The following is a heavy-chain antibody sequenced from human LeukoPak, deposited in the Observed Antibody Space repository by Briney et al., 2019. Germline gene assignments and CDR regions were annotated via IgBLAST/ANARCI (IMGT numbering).Heavy chain of an antibody. J-gene: IGHJ3*02. Sequence: GGSLILSCAASGFTFNSYWMHWVRHAPGKGLVWVSRINSDGSGTSDADFVKGRFTISRDNSKNTLYLQMNSLRAEDTAMYYCARDRLTNDAFDIWGQGTMVTVSS. CDR3: ARDRLTNDAFDI. V-gene: IGHV3-74*01. D-gene: IGHD2-8*01. CDR2: INSDGSGT. CDR1: GFTFNSYW.